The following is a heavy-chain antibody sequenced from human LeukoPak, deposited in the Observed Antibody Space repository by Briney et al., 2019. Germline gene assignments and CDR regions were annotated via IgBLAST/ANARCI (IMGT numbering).Heavy chain of an antibody. J-gene: IGHJ6*03. V-gene: IGHV3-7*03. CDR1: GFTFSSYW. CDR3: TKDKVDFWSGYFGNLYYYYYMDV. Sequence: GGSLRLSCSASGFTFSSYWMSWVRQAPGKGLEWVANINQDGSVKYHVDSVKGRFTISRDNARNSLYLEMNSLRAEDTAVYYCTKDKVDFWSGYFGNLYYYYYMDVWGKGTTVTVSS. CDR2: INQDGSVK. D-gene: IGHD3-3*01.